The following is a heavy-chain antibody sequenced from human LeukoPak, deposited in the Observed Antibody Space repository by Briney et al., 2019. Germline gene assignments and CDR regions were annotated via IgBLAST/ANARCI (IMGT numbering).Heavy chain of an antibody. CDR1: GGSISSGDYY. J-gene: IGHJ6*02. CDR3: ARGRKDYVWGSYRYLGMDV. V-gene: IGHV4-30-4*01. Sequence: SETLSLTCTVSGGSISSGDYYWSWIRQPPGKGLEWIGYIYYSGSTYYNPSLKSRVTISVDTSKNQFSLKLSSVTAADTAVYYCARGRKDYVWGSYRYLGMDVWGQGTTVTASS. CDR2: IYYSGST. D-gene: IGHD3-16*02.